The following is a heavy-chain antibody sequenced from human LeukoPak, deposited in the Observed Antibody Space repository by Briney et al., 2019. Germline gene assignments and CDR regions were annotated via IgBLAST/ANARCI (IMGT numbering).Heavy chain of an antibody. CDR2: IYYSGST. J-gene: IGHJ4*02. V-gene: IGHV4-59*01. D-gene: IGHD3-22*01. CDR1: GGSISIYY. Sequence: SETLSLTCTVSGGSISIYYWSWIRQPPGEGLEWSGYIYYSGSTNYNPSLKSRVTISVDTSKNQFSLKLSSVTAADTAVYYCARVYYDSSGMPLDYWGQRTLVTVSS. CDR3: ARVYYDSSGMPLDY.